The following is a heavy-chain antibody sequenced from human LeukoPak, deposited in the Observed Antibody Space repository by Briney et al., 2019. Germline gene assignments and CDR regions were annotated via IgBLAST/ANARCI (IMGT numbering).Heavy chain of an antibody. J-gene: IGHJ3*02. CDR2: IYSGGNT. D-gene: IGHD3-10*01. CDR3: AKDQLWFGELYSAFDI. CDR1: GFTVSSNS. Sequence: GGSLRLSCTVSGFTVSSNSMSWVRQAPGKGLEWVSFIYSGGNTHYSDSVKGRFTISRDNSKNTLYLQMNSLRAEDTAVYYCAKDQLWFGELYSAFDIWGQGTMVTVSS. V-gene: IGHV3-53*05.